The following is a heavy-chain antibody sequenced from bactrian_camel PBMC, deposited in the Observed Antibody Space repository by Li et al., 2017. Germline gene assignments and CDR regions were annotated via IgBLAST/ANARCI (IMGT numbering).Heavy chain of an antibody. J-gene: IGHJ4*01. CDR3: AARANFMGARPPLTFGTYSD. Sequence: HVQLVESGGGSVQAGGSLTLSCEASADRYRANCIAWFRQAPGKEREGIAEIYTGGGSSYYANSMKGRFTISQDNAKNTVYPQMTSLKAEDTAMYYCAARANFMGARPPLTFGTYSDWGQGTQVTVS. CDR1: ADRYRANC. V-gene: IGHV3S54*01. CDR2: IYTGGGSS. D-gene: IGHD4*01.